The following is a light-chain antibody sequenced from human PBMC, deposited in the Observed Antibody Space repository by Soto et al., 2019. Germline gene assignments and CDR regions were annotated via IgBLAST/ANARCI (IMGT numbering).Light chain of an antibody. CDR2: DII. Sequence: QSALTQPASVSGSPGQSITISCTGTSSDVGAYIFVSWYQQHPGKAPKLMIYDIINRPSGVSNRLSGSKSGNTASLNISGLQAEDEADYYCVSFTTSRSYVFGTGTKVTVL. J-gene: IGLJ1*01. V-gene: IGLV2-14*03. CDR1: SSDVGAYIF. CDR3: VSFTTSRSYV.